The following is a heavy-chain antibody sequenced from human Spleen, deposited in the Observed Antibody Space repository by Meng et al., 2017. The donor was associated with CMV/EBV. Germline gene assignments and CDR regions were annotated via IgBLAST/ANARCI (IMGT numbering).Heavy chain of an antibody. D-gene: IGHD1-1*01. Sequence: SETLSLTCTVSGGSISSSDYYWGWIRQPPGKGLEWIGSIYYSGSTYYNPSLKSRVTISVDTSKNQFSLKLSSVTAADTAVYYCARDRYPGAFDIWGQGTMVTVSS. CDR1: GGSISSSDYY. J-gene: IGHJ3*02. CDR2: IYYSGST. CDR3: ARDRYPGAFDI. V-gene: IGHV4-39*07.